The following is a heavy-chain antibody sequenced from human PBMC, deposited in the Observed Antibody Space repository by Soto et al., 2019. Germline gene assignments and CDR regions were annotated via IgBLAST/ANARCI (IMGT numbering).Heavy chain of an antibody. Sequence: GVLRLSCAASGFTFNDYAMAWVRQAPGQGLEWVSSISGSGGHSSYVDSVRGRFTISRDNVNNILSLDMSDLRAEDTALYYCAKDCRRLAVTGSAFDSWGQGALVTVSS. V-gene: IGHV3-23*01. J-gene: IGHJ4*02. CDR1: GFTFNDYA. CDR3: AKDCRRLAVTGSAFDS. D-gene: IGHD6-19*01. CDR2: ISGSGGHS.